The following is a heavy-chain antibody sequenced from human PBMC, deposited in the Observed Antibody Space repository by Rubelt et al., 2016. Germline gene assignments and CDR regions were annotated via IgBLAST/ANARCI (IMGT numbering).Heavy chain of an antibody. CDR1: GLTFNNAW. Sequence: EVQLVESGGGLVKPGGSLRLSCAASGLTFNNAWMNWVRQAPGKGLEWVGLIKSKTDGGTTDYAAPVKGRFTISRDDSRNTLYLQVNSLKTEDTAVYYGTTDLGYYDSSGSPYWGQGTLVTVSS. D-gene: IGHD3-22*01. CDR2: IKSKTDGGTT. J-gene: IGHJ4*02. V-gene: IGHV3-15*07. CDR3: TTDLGYYDSSGSPY.